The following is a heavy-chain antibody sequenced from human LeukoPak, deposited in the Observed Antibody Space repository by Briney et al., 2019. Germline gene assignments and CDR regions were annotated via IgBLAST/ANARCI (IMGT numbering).Heavy chain of an antibody. V-gene: IGHV3-7*01. D-gene: IGHD5/OR15-5a*01. CDR2: IKHDASET. Sequence: PGGSLRLSCVASGFTFSNYWMNWFRQAPEKGLEWVANIKHDASETYHADSVKGRFTISRDNTQNSLYLQMNNLRAEDTAVYYCARDVSRSFDHWGQGTLVTVSS. CDR1: GFTFSNYW. J-gene: IGHJ4*02. CDR3: ARDVSRSFDH.